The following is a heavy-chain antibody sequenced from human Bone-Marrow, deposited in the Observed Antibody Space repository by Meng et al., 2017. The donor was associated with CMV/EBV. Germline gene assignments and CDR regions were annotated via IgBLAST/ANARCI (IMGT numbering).Heavy chain of an antibody. J-gene: IGHJ5*02. V-gene: IGHV3-23*03. CDR2: IYSDGRGT. CDR1: GLTLSSYD. D-gene: IGHD3-3*01. CDR3: STVFGVDGA. Sequence: GESRKISCVASGLTLSSYDMNWVRQAPGKGLEWVSLIYSDGRGTYFADSVKDRFTISRDNFKNTVYLYLNSLRVEDTAIYYCSTVFGVDGAWGRGTLVTVSS.